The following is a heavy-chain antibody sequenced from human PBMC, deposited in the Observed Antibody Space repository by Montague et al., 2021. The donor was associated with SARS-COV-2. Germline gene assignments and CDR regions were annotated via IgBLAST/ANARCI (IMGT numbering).Heavy chain of an antibody. CDR1: GCTFSSYA. CDR2: ISYDGSNK. Sequence: SLRLSCAASGCTFSSYAMHWVRQAPGKGLEWVAVISYDGSNKYYADSVKGRFTISRDNSKNTLYLQMNSLRAEDTAVYYCARDKDLYCSGGSCYSLDYYDSSGYSLRGYFDYWGQGTLVTVSS. CDR3: ARDKDLYCSGGSCYSLDYYDSSGYSLRGYFDY. J-gene: IGHJ4*02. V-gene: IGHV3-30-3*01. D-gene: IGHD2-15*01.